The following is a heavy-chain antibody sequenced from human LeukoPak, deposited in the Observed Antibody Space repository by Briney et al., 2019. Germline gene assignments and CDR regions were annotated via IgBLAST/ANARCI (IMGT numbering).Heavy chain of an antibody. CDR2: ISSSSSYT. CDR1: GFTFSDYY. V-gene: IGHV3-11*05. Sequence: PGGSLRLSCAASGFTFSDYYMSWIRQAPGKGLEWVSYISSSSSYTNYADSVKGRFTIPRDNAKNSLYLQMNSLRAEDTAVYYCARDGSGSSIVADYWGQGTLVTVSS. CDR3: ARDGSGSSIVADY. D-gene: IGHD1-26*01. J-gene: IGHJ4*02.